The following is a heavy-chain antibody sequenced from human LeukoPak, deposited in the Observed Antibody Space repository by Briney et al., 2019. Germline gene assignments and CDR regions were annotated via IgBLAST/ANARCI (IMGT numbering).Heavy chain of an antibody. J-gene: IGHJ3*02. CDR2: INPNSGGT. CDR1: GYTFTGYY. D-gene: IGHD3-22*01. V-gene: IGHV1-2*02. Sequence: ASVKVSCKASGYTFTGYYMHWVRQAPGQGLEWMGWINPNSGGTNYAQKFQGGVTMTRDTSISTAYMELSRLRSDDTAVYYCARDLHYYDSSGYSPSDAFDIWGQGTMVTVSS. CDR3: ARDLHYYDSSGYSPSDAFDI.